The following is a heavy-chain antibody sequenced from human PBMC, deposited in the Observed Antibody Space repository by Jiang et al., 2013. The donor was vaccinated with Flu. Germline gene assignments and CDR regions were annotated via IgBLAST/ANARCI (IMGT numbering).Heavy chain of an antibody. CDR2: ISSSSSYI. J-gene: IGHJ3*02. CDR3: ARDSLSPYYGGNSGAAFDI. D-gene: IGHD4-23*01. Sequence: VQLLESGGGLVKPGGSLRLSCAASGFTFSSYSMNWVRQAPGKGLEWVSSISSSSSYIYYADSVKGRFTISRDNAKNSLYLQMNSLRAEDTAVYYCARDSLSPYYGGNSGAAFDIWGQGTMVTVSS. CDR1: GFTFSSYS. V-gene: IGHV3-21*01.